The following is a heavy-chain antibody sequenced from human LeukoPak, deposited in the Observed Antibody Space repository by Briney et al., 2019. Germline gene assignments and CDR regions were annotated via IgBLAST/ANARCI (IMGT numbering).Heavy chain of an antibody. D-gene: IGHD6-19*01. CDR2: ISGSGGST. V-gene: IGHV3-23*01. CDR3: AKGSSGWYTFSWFDP. J-gene: IGHJ5*02. Sequence: GGSLGLSCAASGFTFSNYAMSWVRQAPGKGLEWVSGISGSGGSTDYADSVKGRFTISRDNPKNTLYLQMNSLRAGDTAVYYCAKGSSGWYTFSWFDPWGQGTLVTVSS. CDR1: GFTFSNYA.